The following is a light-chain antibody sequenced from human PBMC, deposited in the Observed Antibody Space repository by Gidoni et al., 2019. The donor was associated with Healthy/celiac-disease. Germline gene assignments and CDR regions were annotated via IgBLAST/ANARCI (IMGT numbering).Light chain of an antibody. V-gene: IGLV3-21*02. CDR3: QVCDSSIDHQV. Sequence: SYVLTQPPSVSVAPGQTARITCGGNNSGSKVVHEYQQKPGQAPVLVVYDDSDRPSGIPERFSGSNSGNTATLTIIRVEAGDEADYYWQVCDSSIDHQVFGTGTKVTVL. CDR2: DDS. CDR1: NSGSKV. J-gene: IGLJ1*01.